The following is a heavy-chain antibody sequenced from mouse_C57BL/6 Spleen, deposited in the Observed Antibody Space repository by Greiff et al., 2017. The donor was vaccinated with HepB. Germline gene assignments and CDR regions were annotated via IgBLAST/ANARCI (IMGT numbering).Heavy chain of an antibody. D-gene: IGHD1-3*01. Sequence: VQLQQPGAELVRPGTSVKLSCKASGYTFTSYWMHWVKQRPGQGLEWIGVIDPSDSYTNYNQKFKGKATLTVDTSSSTAYMQLSSLTSEDSAVYYCARGTKDYFDYWGQGTTLTVSS. J-gene: IGHJ2*01. CDR1: GYTFTSYW. CDR3: ARGTKDYFDY. V-gene: IGHV1-59*01. CDR2: IDPSDSYT.